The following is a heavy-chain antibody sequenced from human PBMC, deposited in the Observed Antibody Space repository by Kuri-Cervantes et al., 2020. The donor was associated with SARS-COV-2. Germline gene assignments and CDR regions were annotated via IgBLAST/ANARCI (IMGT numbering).Heavy chain of an antibody. D-gene: IGHD3-10*02. Sequence: GGSLRLSCAASGFTFDDYAVHWVRQAPGKGLEWVSGISWNSGSIGYADSVKGRFTISRDNAKNSLYLQMNSLRAEDTALYYCASHVGERRGGFSAFDIWGQGTMVTVSS. CDR1: GFTFDDYA. CDR2: ISWNSGSI. J-gene: IGHJ3*02. V-gene: IGHV3-9*01. CDR3: ASHVGERRGGFSAFDI.